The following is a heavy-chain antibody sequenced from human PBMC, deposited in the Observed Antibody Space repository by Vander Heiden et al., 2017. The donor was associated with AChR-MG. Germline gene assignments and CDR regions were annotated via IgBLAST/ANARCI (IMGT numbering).Heavy chain of an antibody. CDR2: IRSKANSYAT. CDR1: GFTFIGSA. Sequence: EVQLVESGGGLVQPGESLKLSCAASGFTFIGSAMRWVRQASGKGLEWVGRIRSKANSYATAYAAAVKGRFTISRDDAKNTAYLQLNRLNTEDTAVYYCTSPLHSRRLSPRYWGHVTLVTVSS. V-gene: IGHV3-73*01. J-gene: IGHJ4*01. CDR3: TSPLHSRRLSPRY. D-gene: IGHD1-26*01.